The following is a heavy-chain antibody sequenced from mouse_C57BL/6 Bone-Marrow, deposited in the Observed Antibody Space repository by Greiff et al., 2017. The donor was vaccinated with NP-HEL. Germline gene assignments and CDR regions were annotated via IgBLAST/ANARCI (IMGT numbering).Heavy chain of an antibody. J-gene: IGHJ4*01. CDR3: AKRGGYDENYAMDY. CDR2: IWRGGST. V-gene: IGHV2-5*01. Sequence: QVQLQQSGPGLVQPSQSLSIPCTVSGFSLTRYGVHWVRQSPGKGLEWLGVIWRGGSTDYNAAFMSRLSITKDNSKSQVFFKMNSLQADDTAIYYCAKRGGYDENYAMDYWGQGTSVTVSS. CDR1: GFSLTRYG. D-gene: IGHD2-2*01.